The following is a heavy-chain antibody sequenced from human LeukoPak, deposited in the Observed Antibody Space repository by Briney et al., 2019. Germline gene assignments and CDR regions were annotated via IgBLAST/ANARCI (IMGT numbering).Heavy chain of an antibody. V-gene: IGHV1-2*02. Sequence: ASVKVSCKASVYTFNAYYIHWVRQAPGQGLEWVGWINPHSGGTNSTQKVKDRVTMTRATSISTVYMELSRLRSDDTAVYYCARDRDSYGDYYFFYMDVWGKGTTVAVSS. CDR1: VYTFNAYY. D-gene: IGHD5-18*01. J-gene: IGHJ6*03. CDR3: ARDRDSYGDYYFFYMDV. CDR2: INPHSGGT.